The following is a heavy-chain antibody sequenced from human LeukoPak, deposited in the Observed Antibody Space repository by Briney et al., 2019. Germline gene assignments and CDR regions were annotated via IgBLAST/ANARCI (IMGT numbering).Heavy chain of an antibody. V-gene: IGHV1-8*01. Sequence: ASVKVSCKASGYTFTSYDINWVRQATGQGLEWMGWMNPNSGNTVYSQKFQGRVTMTRNTSISTVYMKLSSLRSEDTAVYYCARGRRGTPCNWGEGTLVTVSS. CDR3: ARGRRGTPCN. CDR2: MNPNSGNT. D-gene: IGHD1-1*01. J-gene: IGHJ4*02. CDR1: GYTFTSYD.